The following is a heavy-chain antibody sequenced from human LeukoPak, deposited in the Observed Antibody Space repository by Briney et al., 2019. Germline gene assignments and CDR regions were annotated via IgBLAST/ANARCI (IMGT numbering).Heavy chain of an antibody. V-gene: IGHV3-7*01. CDR1: GFTFGSYA. D-gene: IGHD6-19*01. J-gene: IGHJ4*02. Sequence: QTGGSLRLSCTASGFTFGSYAMSWVRQAPGKGLEWVANIKQDGSEQYYVDSVKGRFTISRDNAKNSLYLQLNSLRAEDTAVYYCARSPYTSGWYGVGYWGQGTLVTVSS. CDR2: IKQDGSEQ. CDR3: ARSPYTSGWYGVGY.